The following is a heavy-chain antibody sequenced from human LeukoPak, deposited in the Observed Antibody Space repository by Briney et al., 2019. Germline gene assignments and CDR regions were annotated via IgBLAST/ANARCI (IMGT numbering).Heavy chain of an antibody. CDR2: ISGSGGSX. D-gene: IGHD6-19*01. CDR3: AKSPPVAGIPFDY. J-gene: IGHJ4*02. V-gene: IGHV3-23*01. Sequence: GGSLRLSCAASGFTFSSYAMSWVRQAPGKGLEXXSAISGSGGSXXXADXXKGRFTISRDNSKNTLYLQMNSLRAEDTAVYYCAKSPPVAGIPFDYWGQGTLVTVSS. CDR1: GFTFSSYA.